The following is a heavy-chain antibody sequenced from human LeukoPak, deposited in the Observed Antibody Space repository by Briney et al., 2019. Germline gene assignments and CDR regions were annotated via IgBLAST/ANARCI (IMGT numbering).Heavy chain of an antibody. J-gene: IGHJ4*02. CDR1: GASISNDC. D-gene: IGHD4-17*01. Sequence: SETLSLTCTVSGASISNDCWGWIRQPAGKGLEWIGHIYTRGTISYNPSLKSRVIMSVDMSKNQFSLKVNSVTAADTAVYYCARDINGDYFDYWGQGTLVTVSS. CDR2: IYTRGTI. V-gene: IGHV4-4*07. CDR3: ARDINGDYFDY.